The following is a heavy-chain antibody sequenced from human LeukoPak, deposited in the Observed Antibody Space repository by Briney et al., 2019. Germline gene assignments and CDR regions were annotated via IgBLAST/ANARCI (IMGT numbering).Heavy chain of an antibody. Sequence: SETLSLTCAVYGGSFSGYYWSWIRQPPGKGLEWIGEINHSGSTNYNPSLKSRVTIPVDTSKNQFSLRLSSVTAADTAVYYCARVTGYMIEDYFDYWGQGTLVTVSS. J-gene: IGHJ4*02. CDR1: GGSFSGYY. CDR2: INHSGST. CDR3: ARVTGYMIEDYFDY. V-gene: IGHV4-34*01. D-gene: IGHD3-22*01.